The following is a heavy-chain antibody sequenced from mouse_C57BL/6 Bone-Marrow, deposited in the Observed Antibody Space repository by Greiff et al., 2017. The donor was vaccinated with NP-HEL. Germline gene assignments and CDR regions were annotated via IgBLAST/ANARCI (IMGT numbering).Heavy chain of an antibody. J-gene: IGHJ3*01. D-gene: IGHD5-1*01. V-gene: IGHV1-64*01. CDR1: GYTFTSYW. CDR2: IHPNSGST. CDR3: ARGEYGGFAY. Sequence: QVQLQQPGAELVKPGASVKLSCKASGYTFTSYWMHWVKQRPGQGLEWIGMIHPNSGSTNYNEKFKSKATLTVDKSSSTAYMQLSSLTSEDSSVNYCARGEYGGFAYWGQGTLVTVSA.